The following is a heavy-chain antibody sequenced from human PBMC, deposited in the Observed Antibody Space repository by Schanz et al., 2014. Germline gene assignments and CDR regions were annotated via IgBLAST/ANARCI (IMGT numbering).Heavy chain of an antibody. D-gene: IGHD6-19*01. CDR2: ISYDGSNK. CDR3: ARAGSSGWYSKFDY. J-gene: IGHJ4*02. V-gene: IGHV3-30*04. Sequence: QVQLVESGGGVVQPGRSLRLSCAASGFTFSSYAMHWVRPAPGKGLEWVAVISYDGSNKNYADSVKGRFTISRDNSKNTLYLQMNSLRAEDTAVYYCARAGSSGWYSKFDYWGQGTLVTVSS. CDR1: GFTFSSYA.